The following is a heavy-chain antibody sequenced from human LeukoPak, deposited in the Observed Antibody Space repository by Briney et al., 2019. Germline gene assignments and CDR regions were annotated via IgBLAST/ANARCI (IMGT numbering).Heavy chain of an antibody. D-gene: IGHD1-1*01. Sequence: GGSLRLSCAASGFTFSDYYMTWIRQAPGKGLEWGSYISSSGGTIYYADSVKGRFTISRDNAKNSLYLQMNGLRDDDTAVYYCARGWSTTRNNWFDPWGQGALVTVSS. CDR3: ARGWSTTRNNWFDP. J-gene: IGHJ5*02. CDR1: GFTFSDYY. V-gene: IGHV3-11*01. CDR2: ISSSGGTI.